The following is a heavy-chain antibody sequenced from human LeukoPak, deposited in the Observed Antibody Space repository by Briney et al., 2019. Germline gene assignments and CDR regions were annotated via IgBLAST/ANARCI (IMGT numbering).Heavy chain of an antibody. V-gene: IGHV1-8*01. CDR1: GYTFTIYD. D-gene: IGHD3-10*01. CDR2: MNPNSGNT. CDR3: ARVYDSGSYSCPH. J-gene: IGHJ4*02. Sequence: ASVKVSFKASGYTFTIYDINWVRQATGQGLEWMGWMNPNSGNTGYAQKFQGRVTITRNTSISTAYMELSSLRSEDTAVYYCARVYDSGSYSCPHWGQGTLVTVSS.